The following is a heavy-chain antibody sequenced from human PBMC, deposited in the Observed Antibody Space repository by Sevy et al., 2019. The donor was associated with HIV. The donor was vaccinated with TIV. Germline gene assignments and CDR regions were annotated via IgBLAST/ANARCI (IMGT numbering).Heavy chain of an antibody. CDR3: AREGIAVAGIGYYFDY. CDR1: GFTFSSDG. J-gene: IGHJ4*02. CDR2: IWYDGSNK. D-gene: IGHD6-19*01. Sequence: GGSLRLSCAASGFTFSSDGMHWVRQAPGKGLEWVAIIWYDGSNKKYADSVKGRFSISRDNSKNTLYLQMNSLRAEDTAVYYCAREGIAVAGIGYYFDYWGQGTLVTVSS. V-gene: IGHV3-33*01.